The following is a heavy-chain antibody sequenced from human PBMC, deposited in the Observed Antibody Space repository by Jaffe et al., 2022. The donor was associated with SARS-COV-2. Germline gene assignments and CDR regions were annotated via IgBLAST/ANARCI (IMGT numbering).Heavy chain of an antibody. Sequence: EVHLVESGGGLVQPGGSLRLSCTVSGFTFSNYAMSWVRQAPGKGLEWVSSISSSGGSTNYADSVKGRFTITRDNSKTTLYLQMNSLRAEDTAIYYCAILLRYFDRDWYFDLWGRGTLVTVSS. J-gene: IGHJ2*01. CDR1: GFTFSNYA. V-gene: IGHV3-23*04. D-gene: IGHD3-9*01. CDR3: AILLRYFDRDWYFDL. CDR2: ISSSGGST.